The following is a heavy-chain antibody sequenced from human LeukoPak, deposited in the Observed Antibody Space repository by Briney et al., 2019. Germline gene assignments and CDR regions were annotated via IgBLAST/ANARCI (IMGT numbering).Heavy chain of an antibody. V-gene: IGHV4-4*07. Sequence: PSETLSLTCTVSGGPISTYYWSWIRQPAGKGLEWIGRIDTSGNTNYNASLKSRVTMSVDTSKNQFSLKVSSVTAADTAVYYCARDLMGDFWSGYNYYYYMDVWGKGTTVTVSS. D-gene: IGHD3-3*01. CDR2: IDTSGNT. J-gene: IGHJ6*03. CDR1: GGPISTYY. CDR3: ARDLMGDFWSGYNYYYYMDV.